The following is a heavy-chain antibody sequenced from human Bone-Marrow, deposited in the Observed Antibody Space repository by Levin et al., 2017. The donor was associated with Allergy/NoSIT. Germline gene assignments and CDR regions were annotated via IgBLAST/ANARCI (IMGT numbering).Heavy chain of an antibody. CDR3: ARDPPWVPAAVDIVATIIGGGMDV. CDR1: GYTFTGYY. J-gene: IGHJ6*02. D-gene: IGHD5-12*01. CDR2: INPNSGGT. Sequence: GESLKISCKASGYTFTGYYMHWVRQAPGQGLEWMGWINPNSGGTNYAQKFQGRVTMTRDTSISTAYMELSRLRSDDTAVYYCARDPPWVPAAVDIVATIIGGGMDVWGQGTTVTVSS. V-gene: IGHV1-2*02.